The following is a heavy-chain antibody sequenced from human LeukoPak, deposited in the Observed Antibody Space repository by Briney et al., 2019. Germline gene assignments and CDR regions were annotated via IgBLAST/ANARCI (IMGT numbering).Heavy chain of an antibody. CDR2: LSASGGGT. V-gene: IGHV3-23*01. J-gene: IGHJ5*02. CDR3: AKLGVVIRVILVGYHKEAYYFGA. CDR1: GITLSNYG. Sequence: GGPLRLSCGVSGITLSNYGMAWVRRAPGKGRDGVASLSASGGGTSYAGSVRGRFTIPRDNAKNTLYLKMNGQRAEDTAVYFCAKLGVVIRVILVGYHKEAYYFGAWGQGVLVTVST. D-gene: IGHD1-26*01.